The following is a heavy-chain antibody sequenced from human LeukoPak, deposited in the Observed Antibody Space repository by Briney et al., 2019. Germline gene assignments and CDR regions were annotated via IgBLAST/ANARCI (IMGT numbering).Heavy chain of an antibody. J-gene: IGHJ2*01. Sequence: PGGSLRLSCAASGFTFSSYSLNWVRQAPGKGLEWVANIKQDGSEKYYVDSVKGRFTISRDNAKNSLYVQMNSLSPDDTALYYCAISSATVTTRFFDLWGRGTLVTVSS. CDR2: IKQDGSEK. V-gene: IGHV3-7*03. D-gene: IGHD4-17*01. CDR1: GFTFSSYS. CDR3: AISSATVTTRFFDL.